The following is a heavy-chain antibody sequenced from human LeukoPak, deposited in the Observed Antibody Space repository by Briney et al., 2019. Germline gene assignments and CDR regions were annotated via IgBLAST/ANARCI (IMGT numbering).Heavy chain of an antibody. Sequence: PSETLSLTCAVYGGSFNAYYWSWVRQSRGKGLEWIGEINQSGSINYNPSLESRVTMSVDTSRNQLSLNLNSVTAADTAVYYCAANPHRDGPLNLWAPGSLVTVSS. CDR3: AANPHRDGPLNL. CDR1: GGSFNAYY. V-gene: IGHV4-34*01. CDR2: INQSGSI. J-gene: IGHJ5*02. D-gene: IGHD5-24*01.